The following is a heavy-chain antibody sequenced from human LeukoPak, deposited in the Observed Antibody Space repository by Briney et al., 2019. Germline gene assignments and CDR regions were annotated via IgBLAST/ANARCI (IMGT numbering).Heavy chain of an antibody. V-gene: IGHV5-51*01. J-gene: IGHJ6*02. CDR1: GYSFTSYW. CDR3: ARQRYYYGSGSYLEPYYYGMDV. CDR2: IYPGDSDT. Sequence: GESLKISCKGSGYSFTSYWIGWVRQMPGKGLEWMGIIYPGDSDTRYSPSFQGQVTISADKSISTAYLQWSSLKASDTAMYYCARQRYYYGSGSYLEPYYYGMDVWGQGTTVTVSS. D-gene: IGHD3-10*01.